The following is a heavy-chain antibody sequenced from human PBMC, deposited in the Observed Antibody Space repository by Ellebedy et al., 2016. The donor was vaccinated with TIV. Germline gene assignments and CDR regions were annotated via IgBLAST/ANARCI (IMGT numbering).Heavy chain of an antibody. V-gene: IGHV1-2*02. J-gene: IGHJ1*01. CDR2: INPNNGGT. Sequence: ASVKVSCXASGYAFSGFYMFWVRQAPGQGLEWMGWINPNNGGTKFAQKFQDRVTMTRDTSINTAYMELSSLRSEDTAVYYCARAPDCSSTSCYAGRAEYFQHWGQGTLVTVSS. CDR3: ARAPDCSSTSCYAGRAEYFQH. D-gene: IGHD2-2*01. CDR1: GYAFSGFY.